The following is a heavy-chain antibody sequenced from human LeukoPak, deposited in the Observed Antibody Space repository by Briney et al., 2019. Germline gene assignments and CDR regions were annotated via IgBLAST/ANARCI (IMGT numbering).Heavy chain of an antibody. D-gene: IGHD3-10*01. V-gene: IGHV3-48*02. CDR2: ISSSSSTI. CDR3: AREYYYGSGSYYPYYMDV. J-gene: IGHJ6*03. Sequence: PGGSLRLSCAASGFTFSSHSMNWVRQAPGKGLEWVSYISSSSSTIYYADSVKGRFTISRDNAKNSLYLQMNSLRDEDTAVYYCAREYYYGSGSYYPYYMDVWGKGTTVTVSS. CDR1: GFTFSSHS.